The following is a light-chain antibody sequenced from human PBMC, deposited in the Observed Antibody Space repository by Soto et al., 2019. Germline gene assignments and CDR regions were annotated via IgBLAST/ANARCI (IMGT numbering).Light chain of an antibody. J-gene: IGKJ2*01. CDR2: WSS. CDR3: QQYYSGPPYT. CDR1: QSVLYSSNNKNY. Sequence: DIVMTQSPDSLAVSLGETATINCKSSQSVLYSSNNKNYLAWYQQKPGQPPKLLIYWSSTRQSGVPDRFSGSGSGTDFTLTISSLQAEDVAVYYCQQYYSGPPYTFGQGTKLEIK. V-gene: IGKV4-1*01.